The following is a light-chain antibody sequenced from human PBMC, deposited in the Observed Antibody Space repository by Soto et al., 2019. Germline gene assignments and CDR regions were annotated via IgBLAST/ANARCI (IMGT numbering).Light chain of an antibody. V-gene: IGLV2-8*01. J-gene: IGLJ2*01. CDR2: EVT. Sequence: QSVLTQPPSASGSPGKSVTISCTGTSSDVGGYHYVSWYQQHPGKAPKLMIHEVTKRPSGVPDRFSGSKSGNTASLTVSGLQGEDEADYYCSSYAGSNNLVFGGGTKVTVL. CDR3: SSYAGSNNLV. CDR1: SSDVGGYHY.